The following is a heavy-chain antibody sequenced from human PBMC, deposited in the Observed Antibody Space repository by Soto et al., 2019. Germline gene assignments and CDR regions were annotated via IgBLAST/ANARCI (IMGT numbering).Heavy chain of an antibody. D-gene: IGHD2-2*01. J-gene: IGHJ4*01. CDR3: ARDFYMYCSTTSCYSPLSDY. Sequence: GGSLRLSCAASGFTFSTYCMNWVRQAPGKGLEWVSSISSTSTYIYYAESVKGRFTISRDNAKNSLYLQMNSLRAEDTAVYYCARDFYMYCSTTSCYSPLSDYWGHGTLVTVSS. CDR1: GFTFSTYC. CDR2: ISSTSTYI. V-gene: IGHV3-21*01.